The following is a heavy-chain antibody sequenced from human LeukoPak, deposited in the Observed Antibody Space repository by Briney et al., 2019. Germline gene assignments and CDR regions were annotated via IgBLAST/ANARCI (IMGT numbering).Heavy chain of an antibody. CDR2: IYSGGST. V-gene: IGHV3-66*01. J-gene: IGHJ4*02. CDR1: GFTFSSYA. CDR3: ARSQQWLDFDY. Sequence: PGGSLRLSCAASGFTFSSYAMNWVRQAPGKGLEWVSVIYSGGSTYYADSVKGRFTISRDNSKNTLYLQMNSLRAEDTAVYYCARSQQWLDFDYWGQGTLVTVSS. D-gene: IGHD6-19*01.